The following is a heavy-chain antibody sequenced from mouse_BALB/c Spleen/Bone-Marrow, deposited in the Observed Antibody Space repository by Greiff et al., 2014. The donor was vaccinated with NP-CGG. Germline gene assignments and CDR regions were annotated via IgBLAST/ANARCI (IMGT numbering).Heavy chain of an antibody. Sequence: EVQLMESGPGPVKPSQSLSLTCSVTGYSITSGYFWNWIRPFPGNKLEWMGYISFDGSNNYNPSLKNPISITRDTAKNQFFLKLSSVTTEYSSTYYCARTSYGYGAYYFDCWGQGTTLTVSS. CDR2: ISFDGSN. D-gene: IGHD2-2*01. V-gene: IGHV3-6*02. CDR3: ARTSYGYGAYYFDC. J-gene: IGHJ2*01. CDR1: GYSITSGYF.